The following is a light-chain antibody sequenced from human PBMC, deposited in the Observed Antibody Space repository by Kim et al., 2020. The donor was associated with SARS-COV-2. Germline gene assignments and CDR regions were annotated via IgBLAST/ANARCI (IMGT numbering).Light chain of an antibody. V-gene: IGLV1-47*01. Sequence: QAVVTQPPSASGTPGQRVTISCSGSSSNIGSNYVYWYQQLPGTAPKLLIYKNNQRPSGVPDRFSGYKSGTSASLAISGLRSEDEADYYCAAWDDSLSGPVFGGGTQQTVL. CDR1: SSNIGSNY. CDR2: KNN. CDR3: AAWDDSLSGPV. J-gene: IGLJ2*01.